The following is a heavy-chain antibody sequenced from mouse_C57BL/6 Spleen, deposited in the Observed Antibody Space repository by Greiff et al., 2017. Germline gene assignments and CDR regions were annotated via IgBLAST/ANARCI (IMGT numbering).Heavy chain of an antibody. CDR3: VRQCYSNPYYYAMDY. V-gene: IGHV10-1*01. D-gene: IGHD2-5*01. CDR2: IRSKSNNYAT. Sequence: EVMLVESGGGLVQPKGSLKLSCAASGFSFNTYAMNWVRQAPGKGLEWVARIRSKSNNYATYYADSVKDRFTISRDDSESMLYLQRNNLKTEDTSMYYCVRQCYSNPYYYAMDYWGQGTSVTVSS. CDR1: GFSFNTYA. J-gene: IGHJ4*01.